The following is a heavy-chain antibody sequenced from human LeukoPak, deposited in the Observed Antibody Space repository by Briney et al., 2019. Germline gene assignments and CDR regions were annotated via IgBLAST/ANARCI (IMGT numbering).Heavy chain of an antibody. Sequence: PGGSLRLSCEASGFTFSNYWMSWVRQAPGKGLEWVSTIGGSGSSTYYADSVKGRVTISRDNSKKMLYLQMNSLRAEDTAVYYCAKDSRVAVAGPAAYFDYWGQGTLVTVSS. CDR3: AKDSRVAVAGPAAYFDY. V-gene: IGHV3-23*01. J-gene: IGHJ4*02. CDR1: GFTFSNYW. D-gene: IGHD6-19*01. CDR2: IGGSGSST.